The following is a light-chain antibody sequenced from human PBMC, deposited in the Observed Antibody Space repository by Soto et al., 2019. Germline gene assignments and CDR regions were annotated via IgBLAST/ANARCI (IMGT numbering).Light chain of an antibody. V-gene: IGLV2-11*01. CDR1: STDVGGYNY. CDR3: CSYAGSSTSV. J-gene: IGLJ3*02. Sequence: QSVLTQPRSVSGSPGQSVTISCTGTSTDVGGYNYVSWYQQSPGTAPKLMIYEVSNRPSGVPDRFSGSKSGDTASLTISGLQAEDEADYYCCSYAGSSTSVFGGGTKVTVL. CDR2: EVS.